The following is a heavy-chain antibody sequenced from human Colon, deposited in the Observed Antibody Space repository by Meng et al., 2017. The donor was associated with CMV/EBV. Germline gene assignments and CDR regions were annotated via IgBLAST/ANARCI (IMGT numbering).Heavy chain of an antibody. CDR3: AREWEGSSGNYYSRYFDL. J-gene: IGHJ2*01. CDR2: ISGNTHTI. Sequence: GGSLRLSCTVSGYSISSGYYWGWIRQPPGKGPEWISYISGNTHTIYYADSVKGRFTISRDNAKNSLYLQMNSLRAEDTAVYYCAREWEGSSGNYYSRYFDLWGRGTLVTVSS. D-gene: IGHD1-26*01. CDR1: GYSISSGYY. V-gene: IGHV3-11*04.